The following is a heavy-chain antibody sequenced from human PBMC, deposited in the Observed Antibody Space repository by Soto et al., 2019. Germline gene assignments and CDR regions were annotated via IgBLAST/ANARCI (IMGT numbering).Heavy chain of an antibody. V-gene: IGHV3-53*01. CDR3: ARAHPGLDGYFDL. CDR2: IYSGGST. CDR1: GFTVSSNY. Sequence: EVQLVESGGGLIQPGGSLRLSCAASGFTVSSNYMSWVRQAPGKGLEWVSVIYSGGSTYYADSVKGRFTISRDNSKTTLYLQMNSLRAEDTAGYYCARAHPGLDGYFDLWGRGTLVTVSS. J-gene: IGHJ2*01.